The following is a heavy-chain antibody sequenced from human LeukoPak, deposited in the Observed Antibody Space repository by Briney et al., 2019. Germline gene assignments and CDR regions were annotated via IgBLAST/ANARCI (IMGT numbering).Heavy chain of an antibody. CDR1: GITLSNYG. J-gene: IGHJ4*02. D-gene: IGHD3/OR15-3a*01. Sequence: GGSLRLSCAVSGITLSNYGMTWVRQAPGKGLEWVAGISGSGGGTNHADSVKGRFTHSRDNAKITLDLQMNSLRAEDTAVYFCAKRGVVIRVILVGFHKEAYYFESWGQGALVTVSS. V-gene: IGHV3-23*01. CDR2: ISGSGGGT. CDR3: AKRGVVIRVILVGFHKEAYYFES.